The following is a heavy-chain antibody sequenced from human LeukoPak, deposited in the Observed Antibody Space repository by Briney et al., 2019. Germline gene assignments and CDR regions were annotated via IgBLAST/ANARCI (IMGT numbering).Heavy chain of an antibody. J-gene: IGHJ4*02. V-gene: IGHV3-23*01. D-gene: IGHD2-2*02. CDR2: ISGSGGST. CDR3: ASRYCSSTSCYSRVY. Sequence: GGSLRLSCAAPGFTFSSYAMSWVRQAPGKGLEWVSAISGSGGSTYYADSVKGRFTISRDNSKNTLYLQMNSLRAEDTAVYYCASRYCSSTSCYSRVYWGQGTLVTVSS. CDR1: GFTFSSYA.